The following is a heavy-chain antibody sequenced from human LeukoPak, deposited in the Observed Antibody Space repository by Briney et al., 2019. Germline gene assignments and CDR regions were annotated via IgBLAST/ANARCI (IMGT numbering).Heavy chain of an antibody. CDR2: IYYSGST. D-gene: IGHD2-2*01. CDR1: GGSISSGDYY. V-gene: IGHV4-30-4*01. J-gene: IGHJ4*02. CDR3: ARHPPLPATMGFDY. Sequence: SETLSLTCTVSGGSISSGDYYWSWIRQPPGKGLEWIGYIYYSGSTYYNPSLKSRVTISIDTSKSHFSLRLSSVTAADTAVYYCARHPPLPATMGFDYWGQGTLVTVSS.